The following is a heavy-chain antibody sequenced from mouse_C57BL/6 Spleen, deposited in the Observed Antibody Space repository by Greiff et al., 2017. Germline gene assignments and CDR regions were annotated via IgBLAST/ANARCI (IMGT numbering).Heavy chain of an antibody. CDR2: IDPNSGGT. V-gene: IGHV1-72*01. CDR1: GYTFTSYW. D-gene: IGHD1-1*01. CDR3: ARLEDYYGSSDYYAMDY. J-gene: IGHJ4*01. Sequence: QVHVKQSGAELVKPGASVKLSCKASGYTFTSYWMHWVKQRPGRGLEWIGRIDPNSGGTKYNEKFKSKATLTVDKPSSTAYMQLSSLTSEDSAVYYCARLEDYYGSSDYYAMDYWGQGTSVTVSS.